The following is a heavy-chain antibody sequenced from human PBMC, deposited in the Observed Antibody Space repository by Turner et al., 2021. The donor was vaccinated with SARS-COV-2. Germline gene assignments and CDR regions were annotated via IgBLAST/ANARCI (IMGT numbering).Heavy chain of an antibody. J-gene: IGHJ4*02. D-gene: IGHD2-2*01. V-gene: IGHV4-31*01. CDR2: IYYSGST. CDR3: ARTKGYCSSTSCYLDF. CDR1: AGSISSDDYC. Sequence: QVQMKESRPGLVQPSHTLSPTRTLSAGSISSDDYCWSWIRQHPGKGLEWIGYIYYSGSTYYNPTLKSPVTISVATSKIQFSLKLSSVAATAAAVYSCARTKGYCSSTSCYLDFWGQGTMVTVSS.